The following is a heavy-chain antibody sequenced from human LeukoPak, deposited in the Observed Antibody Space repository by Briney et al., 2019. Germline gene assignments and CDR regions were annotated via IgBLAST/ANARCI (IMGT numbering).Heavy chain of an antibody. V-gene: IGHV3-30*04. D-gene: IGHD1-26*01. CDR1: GFRFSRHS. J-gene: IGHJ4*02. Sequence: GRSLRLSCAASGFRFSRHSLHWVRQAPGKGLEWVALISYDQSHKYYSDSVKGRFTISRDNSNETVFLQMSTLRPEDTAVYYCAGVSGSYYGYLDSWGQGTLVTVSS. CDR3: AGVSGSYYGYLDS. CDR2: ISYDQSHK.